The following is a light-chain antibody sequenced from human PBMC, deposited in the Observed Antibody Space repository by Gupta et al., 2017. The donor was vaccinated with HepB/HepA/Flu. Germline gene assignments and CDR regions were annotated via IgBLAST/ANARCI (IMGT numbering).Light chain of an antibody. CDR3: NSYTSSSTRV. CDR1: SSDVGGYNY. V-gene: IGLV2-14*03. Sequence: QSALTQPASVPGSPGQSITISCAGTSSDVGGYNYVSWYRQHPGKAPKVMIYDVSNRPSGVSNRFSGSKSGNTAFLTISGLQADDEADYYCNSYTSSSTRVFGGGTKLTVL. CDR2: DVS. J-gene: IGLJ2*01.